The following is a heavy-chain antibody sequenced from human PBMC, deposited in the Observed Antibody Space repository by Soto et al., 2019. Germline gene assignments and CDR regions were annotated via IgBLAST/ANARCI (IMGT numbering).Heavy chain of an antibody. CDR3: ARDGDSSSYFDP. CDR1: GFTFSSYG. CDR2: IWYDGSNK. J-gene: IGHJ5*02. Sequence: PGGSLRLSCAASGFTFSSYGMHWVRQAPGKGLEWVAVIWYDGSNKYYADSVKGRFTISRDNSKNTLYLQMNSLRAEDTAVYYCARDGDSSSYFDPWGQGTLVTVSS. V-gene: IGHV3-33*01. D-gene: IGHD6-13*01.